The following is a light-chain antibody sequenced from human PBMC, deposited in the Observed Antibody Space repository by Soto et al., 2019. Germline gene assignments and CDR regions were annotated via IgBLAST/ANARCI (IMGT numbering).Light chain of an antibody. CDR1: QSVLYSSSNKNY. CDR2: WAS. J-gene: IGKJ4*01. CDR3: QQYNSLPLT. Sequence: DIVMTQSPDSLAVSLGERATINCKSSQSVLYSSSNKNYLAWYQQKPGQPPKLLIYWASTRESGVPDRFSGSGSGTHFTLTISSLQAEDLAVYYCQQYNSLPLTFGGGTKVEIK. V-gene: IGKV4-1*01.